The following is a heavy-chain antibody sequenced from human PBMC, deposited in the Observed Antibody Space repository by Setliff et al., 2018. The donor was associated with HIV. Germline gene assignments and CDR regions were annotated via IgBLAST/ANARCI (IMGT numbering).Heavy chain of an antibody. V-gene: IGHV4-59*01. D-gene: IGHD5-18*01. CDR2: IYSNGGT. CDR1: GVSISSYY. CDR3: ARGAYRDGYDY. J-gene: IGHJ4*02. Sequence: ETLSLTCNVSGVSISSYYWSWVRQPPGKGLEYIGYIYSNGGTNYNPSLKSRVTISVDTSKNQFSLKLSSVTAADTAVYHCARGAYRDGYDYWGQGTLVTVSS.